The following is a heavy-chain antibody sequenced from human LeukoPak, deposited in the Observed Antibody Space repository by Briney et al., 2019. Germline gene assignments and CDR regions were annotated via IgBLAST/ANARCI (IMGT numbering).Heavy chain of an antibody. CDR3: ARDFVVVTAIRLMRYFDY. D-gene: IGHD2-21*02. CDR1: GFTFSSYG. CDR2: IWYDGSNK. Sequence: GGSLRLSCAASGFTFSSYGMHWVRQAPGKGLEWVAVIWYDGSNKYYADSVKGRFTISRDNSKDTLYLQMNSLRAEDTAVYYCARDFVVVTAIRLMRYFDYWGQGTLVTVSS. V-gene: IGHV3-33*01. J-gene: IGHJ4*02.